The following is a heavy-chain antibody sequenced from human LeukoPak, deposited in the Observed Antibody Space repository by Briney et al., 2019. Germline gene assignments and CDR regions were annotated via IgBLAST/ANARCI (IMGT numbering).Heavy chain of an antibody. CDR1: GYTFTVYY. Sequence: GASVKVSCKASGYTFTVYYVHWVRQAPGQGLDWMGRINPKSGDTNYAQKFQGRVTVTRDTSIGIAYMELRRLKSDDTAVYYCARTLLDDGSGYLDSWGQGSVVIVSS. D-gene: IGHD3-22*01. CDR2: INPKSGDT. CDR3: ARTLLDDGSGYLDS. J-gene: IGHJ4*02. V-gene: IGHV1-2*06.